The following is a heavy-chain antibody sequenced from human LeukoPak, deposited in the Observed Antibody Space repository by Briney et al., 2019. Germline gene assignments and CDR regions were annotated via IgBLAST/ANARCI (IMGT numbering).Heavy chain of an antibody. V-gene: IGHV3-30*18. D-gene: IGHD6-19*01. CDR1: GFTFSSYG. J-gene: IGHJ5*02. CDR2: ISYDGSNK. Sequence: GGSLRLSCAASGFTFSSYGMHWVRQAPGKGLEWVAVISYDGSNKYYADSVKGRFTISSDNSKNTLYLQMNSLRAEDTAVYYCAKDPSTSSVAGKGYWFDPWGQGTLVTVSS. CDR3: AKDPSTSSVAGKGYWFDP.